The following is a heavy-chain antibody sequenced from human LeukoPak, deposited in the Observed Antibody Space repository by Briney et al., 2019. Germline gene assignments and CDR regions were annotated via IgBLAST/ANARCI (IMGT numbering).Heavy chain of an antibody. CDR2: ISSSGRT. CDR1: GGSLSSYY. V-gene: IGHV4-4*09. D-gene: IGHD3-10*01. J-gene: IGHJ4*02. CDR3: ARGQYGSGIVY. Sequence: SETLSLTCTVSGGSLSSYYWSWIRQPPGKGLEWIGYISSSGRTYYKPSLKSRVTVSMYTSKNQFSLKVSSVTAADTAVYYCARGQYGSGIVYWGQGTLVTVSS.